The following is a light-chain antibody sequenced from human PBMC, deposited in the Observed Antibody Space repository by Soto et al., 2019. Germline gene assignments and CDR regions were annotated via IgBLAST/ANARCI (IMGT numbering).Light chain of an antibody. V-gene: IGKV1-33*01. CDR3: QHYDNRPLT. CDR1: QNIKNY. J-gene: IGKJ4*01. CDR2: EAS. Sequence: IQSRQSPSSLYATVGDRVTITCLASQNIKNYLTWYQQKSGKAPKLLIYEASDLETGVPSRFSGSGSGTEFTFTINSLQPDDIATYYCQHYDNRPLTFGRGTKVDIK.